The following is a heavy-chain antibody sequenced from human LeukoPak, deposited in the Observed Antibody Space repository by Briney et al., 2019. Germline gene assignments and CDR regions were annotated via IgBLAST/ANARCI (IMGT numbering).Heavy chain of an antibody. Sequence: ASVKVSCKASGYTFTSYYMHWVRQAPGQGLEWMGWINPNSGGTNYAQKFQGRVTMTRDTSISTAYMELSRLRSDDTAVYYCARDDCSGGSCYSSYWGQGTLVTVSS. D-gene: IGHD2-15*01. CDR2: INPNSGGT. CDR1: GYTFTSYY. J-gene: IGHJ4*02. V-gene: IGHV1-2*02. CDR3: ARDDCSGGSCYSSY.